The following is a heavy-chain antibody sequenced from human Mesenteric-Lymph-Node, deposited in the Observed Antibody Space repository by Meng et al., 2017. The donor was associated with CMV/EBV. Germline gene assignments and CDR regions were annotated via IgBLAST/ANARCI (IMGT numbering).Heavy chain of an antibody. CDR2: LFHRGNT. J-gene: IGHJ6*02. Sequence: VSGGSVSGDSAWGGTRQAPGKGLEWVAYLFHRGNTYSNPSLGSRVIMSLDAHRNEVSLRVTSVTAEDTAVYYCARGRGAYGGNMDVWGRGTTVTVSS. CDR3: ARGRGAYGGNMDV. CDR1: GGSVSGDSA. D-gene: IGHD4-23*01. V-gene: IGHV4-30-4*08.